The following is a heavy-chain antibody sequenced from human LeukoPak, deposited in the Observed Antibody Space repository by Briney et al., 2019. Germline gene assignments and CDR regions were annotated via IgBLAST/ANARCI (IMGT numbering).Heavy chain of an antibody. CDR1: GFTLTDAW. D-gene: IGHD3-16*02. J-gene: IGHJ3*02. Sequence: AGGSLRLSCAASGFTLTDAWVSWVRQPPGKGLEWVGHLKSKTDGGTTDYAAPVKGRFTISRDGSKNTLYLQMNSLKTEDTAVYYCTKFFLGRRDYVWESYRYLAFDIWGHGTMVTVSS. CDR3: TKFFLGRRDYVWESYRYLAFDI. CDR2: LKSKTDGGTT. V-gene: IGHV3-15*01.